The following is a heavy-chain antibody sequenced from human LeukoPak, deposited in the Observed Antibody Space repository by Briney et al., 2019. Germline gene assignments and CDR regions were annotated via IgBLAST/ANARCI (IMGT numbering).Heavy chain of an antibody. CDR2: IYYSGST. CDR1: GGSISSYY. Sequence: PSETLSLTCTVSGGSISSYYWSWIRQPPGKGLEWIGYIYYSGSTNYNPSLKSRVTISVDTSKNQFSLKLSSVTAADTAVYYCASLLYYYGSGSYYNDGLDYWGQGTLVTVSS. V-gene: IGHV4-59*01. CDR3: ASLLYYYGSGSYYNDGLDY. J-gene: IGHJ4*02. D-gene: IGHD3-10*01.